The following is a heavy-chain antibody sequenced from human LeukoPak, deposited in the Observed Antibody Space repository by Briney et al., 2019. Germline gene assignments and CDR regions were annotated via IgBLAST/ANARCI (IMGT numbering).Heavy chain of an antibody. CDR2: INTNTGNP. V-gene: IGHV7-4-1*02. CDR1: GYTFTSYA. J-gene: IGHJ4*02. Sequence: ASVKVSCKASGYTFTSYAMNWVRQAPGQGLEWMGWINTNTGNPTYAQGFTGRFVFSLDTSVSTAYLQISSLKAEDTAVYYCARYLKSAGRFAVRPYYFDYWGQGTLVTVSS. D-gene: IGHD6-6*01. CDR3: ARYLKSAGRFAVRPYYFDY.